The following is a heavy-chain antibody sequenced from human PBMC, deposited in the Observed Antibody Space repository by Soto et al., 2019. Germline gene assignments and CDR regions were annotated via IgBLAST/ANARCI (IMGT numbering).Heavy chain of an antibody. CDR1: GFTFTSSA. Sequence: ASVKVSCKASGFTFTSSAVQWVRQARGQRLEWVGWIVVGSGNTNYAQKFQERVTINRDMSTSTAYMELSSLRSEDTAVYYCAAEIVATISGYYYYYGMDVWGQGTTVTVSS. CDR2: IVVGSGNT. V-gene: IGHV1-58*01. D-gene: IGHD5-12*01. J-gene: IGHJ6*02. CDR3: AAEIVATISGYYYYYGMDV.